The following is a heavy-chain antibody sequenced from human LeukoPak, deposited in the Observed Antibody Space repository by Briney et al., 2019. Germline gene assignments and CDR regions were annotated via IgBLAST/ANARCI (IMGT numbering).Heavy chain of an antibody. Sequence: SETLSLTCTVSGGSISSGGYYWSWIRQPPGKGLEWIGYIYHSESTYYNPSLKSRVTISVDRSKNQFSLNLSSVTAADTAVYYCARDRTASVFDIWGQGTMVTVSS. CDR1: GGSISSGGYY. CDR2: IYHSEST. V-gene: IGHV4-30-2*01. J-gene: IGHJ3*02. CDR3: ARDRTASVFDI.